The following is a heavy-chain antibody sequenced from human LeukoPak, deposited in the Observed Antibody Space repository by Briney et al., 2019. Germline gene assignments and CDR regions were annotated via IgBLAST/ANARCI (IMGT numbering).Heavy chain of an antibody. CDR2: IKSKTDGGTT. CDR1: GFTFSNAW. D-gene: IGHD3-10*01. V-gene: IGHV3-15*01. J-gene: IGHJ4*02. CDR3: TALLWFGELYVDY. Sequence: EGSLRLSCAASGFTFSNAWMSWVRQAPGKGLEWVGRIKSKTDGGTTDYAAPVKGRSTISRDDSKNTLYLQMNSLKTEDTAVYYCTALLWFGELYVDYWGQGTLVTVSS.